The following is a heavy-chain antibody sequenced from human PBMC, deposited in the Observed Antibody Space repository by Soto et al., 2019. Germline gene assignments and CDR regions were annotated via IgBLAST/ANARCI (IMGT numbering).Heavy chain of an antibody. CDR3: AREGDYYGSGSYQPPDYYYGMDV. CDR2: SYHSGST. Sequence: SETLSLTCTVSGDSITNNTYYCGWVRQAPGKGLEWIGSFYYSEIGSSYHSGSTNYNPSLKSRVTISVDKSKNQFSLKLSSVTAADTAVYYCAREGDYYGSGSYQPPDYYYGMDVWGQGTTVTVSS. CDR1: GDSITNNTYY. V-gene: IGHV4-39*07. D-gene: IGHD3-10*01. J-gene: IGHJ6*02.